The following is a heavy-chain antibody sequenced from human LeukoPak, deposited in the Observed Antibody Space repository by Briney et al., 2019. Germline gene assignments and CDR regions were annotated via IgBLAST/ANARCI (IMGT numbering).Heavy chain of an antibody. Sequence: PGGSLRLSCAASGFTFSSYGMHWVRQAPGKGLEWVSAISGSGGSTYFADSVKGRFTISRDNSKNTLYLQMNSLRAEDTAVYYCAKAGRYWDFDYWGQGILVIVSS. CDR1: GFTFSSYG. CDR2: ISGSGGST. J-gene: IGHJ4*02. CDR3: AKAGRYWDFDY. V-gene: IGHV3-23*01. D-gene: IGHD1-26*01.